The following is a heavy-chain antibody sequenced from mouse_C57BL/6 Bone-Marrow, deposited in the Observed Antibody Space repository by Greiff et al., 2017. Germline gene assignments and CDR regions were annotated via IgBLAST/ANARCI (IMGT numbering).Heavy chain of an antibody. D-gene: IGHD1-1*01. Sequence: DVMLVESGGDLVKPGGSLKLSCAASGFTFSSYGMSWVRQTPGKGLEWVATISSAGSYTNYPHSVKGRVTMSIDKSKNTLYLQLSSLKSEDTAMYYCARHEDCSSNNWYFDVWGTGTTVTVSS. V-gene: IGHV5-6*02. J-gene: IGHJ1*03. CDR2: ISSAGSYT. CDR3: ARHEDCSSNNWYFDV. CDR1: GFTFSSYG.